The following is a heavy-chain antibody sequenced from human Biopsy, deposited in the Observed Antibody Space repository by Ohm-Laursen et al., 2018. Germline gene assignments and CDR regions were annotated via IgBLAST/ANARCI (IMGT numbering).Heavy chain of an antibody. Sequence: SLRLSCSASGFGMYAMHWVRQPPGKGPEWLAVIAYDGSNKYYAESVKGRFTISRDRSRDTVHLQMNSLRYEDTALYYCAKDGGQWIGGAFDIWGHGTMVSVSS. V-gene: IGHV3-30*18. D-gene: IGHD3-10*01. CDR3: AKDGGQWIGGAFDI. CDR2: IAYDGSNK. J-gene: IGHJ3*02. CDR1: GFGMYA.